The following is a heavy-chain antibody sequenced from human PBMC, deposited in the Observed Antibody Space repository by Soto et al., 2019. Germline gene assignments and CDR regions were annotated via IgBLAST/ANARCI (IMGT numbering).Heavy chain of an antibody. D-gene: IGHD3-10*01. J-gene: IGHJ4*02. Sequence: GGSLRRSCAASGFTFSSYAMHWVRQAQGKGLEWVAVISYDGSNKYYADSVKGRFTISRDNSKHTLYLQMNSLRAEDTAVYYCGAYGSGSYYNGPCYFDYWGQGTLVTVSS. CDR1: GFTFSSYA. V-gene: IGHV3-30-3*01. CDR3: GAYGSGSYYNGPCYFDY. CDR2: ISYDGSNK.